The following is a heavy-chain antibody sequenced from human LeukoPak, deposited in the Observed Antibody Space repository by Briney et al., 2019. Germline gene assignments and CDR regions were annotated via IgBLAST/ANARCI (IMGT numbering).Heavy chain of an antibody. D-gene: IGHD1-26*01. CDR2: ISSSGSTI. V-gene: IGHV3-48*03. CDR1: GFTFSSYE. CDR3: AREVFGELLGMDY. J-gene: IGHJ4*02. Sequence: GGSLGLSCAASGFTFSSYEMNWVRQAPGKGLEWVSYISSSGSTIYYADSVKGRFTISRDNAKNSLYPQMNSLRAEDTAVYYCAREVFGELLGMDYWGQGTLVTVSS.